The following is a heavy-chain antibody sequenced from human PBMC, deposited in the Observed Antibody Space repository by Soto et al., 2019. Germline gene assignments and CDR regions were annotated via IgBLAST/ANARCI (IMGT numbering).Heavy chain of an antibody. J-gene: IGHJ4*02. V-gene: IGHV3-33*01. CDR2: IWYDGSNK. D-gene: IGHD2-2*01. CDR3: ARGSSLVVDKVERRFDY. Sequence: QVQLVEAGGGVVQPGRSLRLSCAASGFTFSSYGMHWVRQAPGKGLEWVAVIWYDGSNKYYADSVKGRFTISRDNSKNTLYLQMNSLRAEDTAVYYCARGSSLVVDKVERRFDYWGQGTLVTVSS. CDR1: GFTFSSYG.